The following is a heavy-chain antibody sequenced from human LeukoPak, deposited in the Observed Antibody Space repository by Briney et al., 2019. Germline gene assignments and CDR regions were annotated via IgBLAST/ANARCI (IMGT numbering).Heavy chain of an antibody. CDR1: GFTFCSYA. CDR2: ISGSDST. Sequence: PGGSLRLSCAASGFTFCSYAMSWVRQAPGKGLEWVSAISGSDSTYYADSVKGRFTISRDNSKNTLYLQMNSLRAEDTAIYYCAKGVRFLDWWILDYWGQGSLVTVSS. J-gene: IGHJ4*02. CDR3: AKGVRFLDWWILDY. V-gene: IGHV3-23*01. D-gene: IGHD3-9*01.